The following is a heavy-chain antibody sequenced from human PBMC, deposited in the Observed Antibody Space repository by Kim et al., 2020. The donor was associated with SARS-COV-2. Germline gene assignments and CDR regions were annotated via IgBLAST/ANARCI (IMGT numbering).Heavy chain of an antibody. Sequence: SGTLSLICAVSGASIITDHWWSWVRQPPGKGLEWLGEVHHDGRTNYNSSLRTRLTMSVHKSNNDYSLTLRFVTVADTAMYYCARESWGAPAIEWGQGILV. CDR3: ARESWGAPAIE. CDR2: VHHDGRT. J-gene: IGHJ4*02. V-gene: IGHV4-4*02. D-gene: IGHD3-16*01. CDR1: GASIITDHW.